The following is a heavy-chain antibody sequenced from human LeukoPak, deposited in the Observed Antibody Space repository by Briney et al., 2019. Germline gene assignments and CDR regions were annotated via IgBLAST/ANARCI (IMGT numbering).Heavy chain of an antibody. CDR1: GYTFTGYY. V-gene: IGHV1-18*04. CDR3: ARDRGEYDFWSGPRPALDAFDI. Sequence: ASVKVSCKASGYTFTGYYMHWVRQAPGQGLEWMGWISAYNGNTNYAQKLQGRVTMTTDTSTSTAYMELRSLRSDDTAVYYCARDRGEYDFWSGPRPALDAFDIWGQGTMVTVSS. J-gene: IGHJ3*02. CDR2: ISAYNGNT. D-gene: IGHD3-3*01.